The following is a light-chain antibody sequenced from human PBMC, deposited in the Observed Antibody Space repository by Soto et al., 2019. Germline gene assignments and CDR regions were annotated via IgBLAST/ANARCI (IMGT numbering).Light chain of an antibody. CDR2: GAS. CDR3: QQYGVSPRT. V-gene: IGKV3-20*01. J-gene: IGKJ1*01. CDR1: QSISSSY. Sequence: EIALTHAPGTLTSSPCERATLCSSHSQSISSSYLAWYQQRPAQAPRLLIYGASSRATGIPDRFSGSGSGTDFSLTISRLEPEDFAVYYCQQYGVSPRTFGQGTKVDIK.